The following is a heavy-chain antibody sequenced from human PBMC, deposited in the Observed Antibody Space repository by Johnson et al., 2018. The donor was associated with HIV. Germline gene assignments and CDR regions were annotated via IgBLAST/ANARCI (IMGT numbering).Heavy chain of an antibody. D-gene: IGHD3-22*01. CDR3: ARDLGSSGYDAFDI. CDR2: IKPDGSEK. Sequence: VQLVESGGGLVQPGGSLRLSCAASGFTFSSSWMSWVRQAPGQGLEWVANIKPDGSEKYYVDSVKGRFTISTDNANNSLYLQMNSLRAEDTAVYYCARDLGSSGYDAFDIWGQGTMVTVSS. V-gene: IGHV3-7*01. J-gene: IGHJ3*02. CDR1: GFTFSSSW.